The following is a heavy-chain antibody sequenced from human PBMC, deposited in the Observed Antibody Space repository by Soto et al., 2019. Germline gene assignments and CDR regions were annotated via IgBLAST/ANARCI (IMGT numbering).Heavy chain of an antibody. V-gene: IGHV4-31*03. J-gene: IGHJ5*02. CDR1: GAALNSGNYY. D-gene: IGHD2-21*01. Sequence: PSETLSLTCSVSGAALNSGNYYWSWSRQVPGKGLEWIGHIYGTGAVDYNPSLRNRITISQDTSERQFSLNLRLVTAADTAVYYCARLRIATNNYKWFDPWGQGTLVTVSS. CDR2: IYGTGAV. CDR3: ARLRIATNNYKWFDP.